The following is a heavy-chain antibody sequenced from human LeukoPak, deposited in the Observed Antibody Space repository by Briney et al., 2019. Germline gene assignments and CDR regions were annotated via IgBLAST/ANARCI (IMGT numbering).Heavy chain of an antibody. CDR2: ISYDGSNK. D-gene: IGHD3-3*01. V-gene: IGHV3-30-3*01. CDR3: AREATYYDFWSGIDY. Sequence: GRSLRLSCAASGFTFSSYAMHWVRQAPGKGLVWVAVISYDGSNKYYADSVKGRFTISRDNSKDTLYLHMNSLRTEDTAVYSWAREATYYDFWSGIDYWGQGTLVTVSS. J-gene: IGHJ4*02. CDR1: GFTFSSYA.